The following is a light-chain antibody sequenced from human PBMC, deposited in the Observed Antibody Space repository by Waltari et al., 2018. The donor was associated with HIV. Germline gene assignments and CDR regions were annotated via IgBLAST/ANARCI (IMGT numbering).Light chain of an antibody. CDR1: RSDVGGYNY. CDR2: EVT. J-gene: IGLJ2*01. CDR3: SSYAGSKNLVV. Sequence: QSALTQPPSASGSPGQSVTISCTGTRSDVGGYNYVSWYQQHPGKAPKLMIYEVTKRPSWVPDRFSGARSGNTSSLTVSGLQAEDEADYFCSSYAGSKNLVVFGGGTKVTVL. V-gene: IGLV2-8*01.